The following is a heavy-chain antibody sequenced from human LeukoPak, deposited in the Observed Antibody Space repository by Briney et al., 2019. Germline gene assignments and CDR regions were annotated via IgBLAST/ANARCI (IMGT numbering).Heavy chain of an antibody. D-gene: IGHD3-16*01. CDR1: GLTVSSSY. Sequence: GSPRLSCAASGLTVSSSYMSWVCQAPGKGLEWVSIIYNDGSTYYADSMKGRFTISRDNSKNTLYLQMNSLRAEDTAVYYCARAVGPFDIWDQGTIAMVTS. CDR3: ARAVGPFDI. CDR2: IYNDGST. V-gene: IGHV3-53*01. J-gene: IGHJ3*02.